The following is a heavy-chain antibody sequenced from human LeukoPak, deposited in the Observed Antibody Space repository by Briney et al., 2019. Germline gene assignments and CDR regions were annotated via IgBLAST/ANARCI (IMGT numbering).Heavy chain of an antibody. D-gene: IGHD6-13*01. J-gene: IGHJ5*02. V-gene: IGHV4-38-2*02. CDR2: IYHSGST. Sequence: SETLSLTCTVSGYSISSGYFWGWIRQPPGKRLEWIGSIYHSGSTSYNPSLKSRLTISVDTSKNQFSLKLNFVTAADTAMYYCARMFRSSWYINWFDPWGQGTLVTVSS. CDR3: ARMFRSSWYINWFDP. CDR1: GYSISSGYF.